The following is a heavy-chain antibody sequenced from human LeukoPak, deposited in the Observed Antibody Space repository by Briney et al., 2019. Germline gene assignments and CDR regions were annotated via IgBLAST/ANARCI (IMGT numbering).Heavy chain of an antibody. CDR3: ARGRPVAARIMRFDP. Sequence: PSETLSLTCAVYGGSFSGYYWSWIRQPPVKGLEWIGEINHSGSTNYNPSLKSRVTISVDTSKNQFSLKLSSVTAADTAVYYCARGRPVAARIMRFDPWGQGTLVTVSS. J-gene: IGHJ5*02. D-gene: IGHD6-13*01. CDR2: INHSGST. CDR1: GGSFSGYY. V-gene: IGHV4-34*01.